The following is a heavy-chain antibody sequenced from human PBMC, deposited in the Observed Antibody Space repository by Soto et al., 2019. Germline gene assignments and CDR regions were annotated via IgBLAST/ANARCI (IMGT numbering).Heavy chain of an antibody. CDR3: ARRGYSYGYHYYYGMDV. J-gene: IGHJ6*02. CDR2: IDPSDSYT. V-gene: IGHV5-10-1*01. Sequence: GESLKISCKGSGYSFTSYWISWVRQVPGKGLEWMGRIDPSDSYTNYSPSFQGHVTISADKSISTAYLQWSSLKASDTAMYYCARRGYSYGYHYYYGMDVWGQGTTVTVSS. CDR1: GYSFTSYW. D-gene: IGHD5-18*01.